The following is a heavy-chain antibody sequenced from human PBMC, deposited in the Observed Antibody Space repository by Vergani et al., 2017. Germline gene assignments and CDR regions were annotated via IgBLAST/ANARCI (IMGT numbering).Heavy chain of an antibody. CDR1: GGSISSRSYY. J-gene: IGHJ4*02. CDR3: ALLGGYCSGGSCYHIDY. Sequence: QLQLQESGPGLVQPSETLSLTCTVSGGSISSRSYYWGWIRQPPGKGLEWIGSIYHSGSTYYNPSLKSRVTISVDTSKNQFSLKLRSVTAADTAVYYCALLGGYCSGGSCYHIDYWEQGTLVTVSS. V-gene: IGHV4-39*01. CDR2: IYHSGST. D-gene: IGHD2-15*01.